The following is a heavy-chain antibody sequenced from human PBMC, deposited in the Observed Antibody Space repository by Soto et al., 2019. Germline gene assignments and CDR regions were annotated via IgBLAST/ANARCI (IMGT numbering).Heavy chain of an antibody. V-gene: IGHV4-59*01. CDR2: VYYTGTT. CDR3: ARDLAAVPRAFDY. J-gene: IGHJ4*02. Sequence: QVQLQESGPGLLKPSETLSLTCTVSGGSISSYFYIWVRQPPGKGLEWIGSVYYTGTTYYNPSLKSRVTISVDTYKTQYSLNLRSVTAADTAVYYCARDLAAVPRAFDYWGRGTLVTVSS. D-gene: IGHD6-13*01. CDR1: GGSISSYF.